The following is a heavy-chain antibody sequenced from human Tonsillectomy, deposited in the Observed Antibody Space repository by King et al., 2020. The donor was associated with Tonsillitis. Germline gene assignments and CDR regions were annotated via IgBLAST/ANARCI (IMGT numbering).Heavy chain of an antibody. J-gene: IGHJ4*02. CDR1: GYSFTSYD. D-gene: IGHD3-22*01. V-gene: IGHV1-8*02. CDR2: MTPNSGNT. CDR3: ARVSDSSGYYYFDY. Sequence: QLVQSGAEVKKPGASVKVSCKASGYSFTSYDINWVRQATGQGLEWMGWMTPNSGNTGYAQKFQGRVTMTRNTSISTAYMELSSLRSEDTAVYYCARVSDSSGYYYFDYWGQGTLVTVSS.